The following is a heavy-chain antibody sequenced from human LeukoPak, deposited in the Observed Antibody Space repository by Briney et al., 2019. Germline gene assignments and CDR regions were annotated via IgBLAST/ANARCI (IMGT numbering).Heavy chain of an antibody. CDR3: AHQTVTHDPSAFHY. CDR2: IYWDDDR. Sequence: QSGPTLLKPTQTLTLTCTFSGFSLTTSGVGVGWIRQPPGKALEWLALIYWDDDRRYNPSLKSRLTITKDTSKNHVVLSMTNVDPVDTATYYCAHQTVTHDPSAFHYWGQGTVVTVSS. CDR1: GFSLTTSGVG. J-gene: IGHJ4*02. V-gene: IGHV2-5*02. D-gene: IGHD4-17*01.